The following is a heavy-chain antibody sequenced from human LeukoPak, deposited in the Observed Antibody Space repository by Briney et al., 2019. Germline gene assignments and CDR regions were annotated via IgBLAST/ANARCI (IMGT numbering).Heavy chain of an antibody. CDR1: GGSISSYC. CDR2: IHYSGST. D-gene: IGHD1-26*01. J-gene: IGHJ5*02. CDR3: ARRGVYYAAPFDP. V-gene: IGHV4-59*08. Sequence: PSETLSLTCTVSGGSISSYCWSWVRQPPGKGLEWVGSIHYSGSTNYNPSLKSRVTTSVDTSKNQLSLKLSSVTAADTGAYYCARRGVYYAAPFDPWGQGTLVTVSS.